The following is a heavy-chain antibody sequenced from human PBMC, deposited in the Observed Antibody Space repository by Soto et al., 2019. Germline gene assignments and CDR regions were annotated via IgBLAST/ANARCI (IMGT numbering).Heavy chain of an antibody. V-gene: IGHV1-18*01. D-gene: IGHD3-22*01. J-gene: IGHJ6*02. Sequence: ASVKVSCKASGYTFTSYGISWVRQAPGQGLEWMGWISAYNGNTNYAQRLQGRVTMTTDTSTSTAYMELRSLRSDDTAVYYCARGHYYDSSGDYMDVWGQGTTVTVSS. CDR1: GYTFTSYG. CDR2: ISAYNGNT. CDR3: ARGHYYDSSGDYMDV.